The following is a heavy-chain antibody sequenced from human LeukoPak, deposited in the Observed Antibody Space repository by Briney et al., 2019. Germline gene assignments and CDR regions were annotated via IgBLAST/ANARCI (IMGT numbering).Heavy chain of an antibody. CDR1: GFTFSSYS. Sequence: GGSLRPSCAASGFTFSSYSMNWVRQAPGEGLEWVSSISSSSSYIYYADSVKGRFTISRDNAKNSLYLQMNSLRAEDTAVYYCARGDDYDYVWGSYRIGYYFDYWGQGTLVTVSS. CDR2: ISSSSSYI. CDR3: ARGDDYDYVWGSYRIGYYFDY. J-gene: IGHJ4*02. V-gene: IGHV3-21*01. D-gene: IGHD3-16*02.